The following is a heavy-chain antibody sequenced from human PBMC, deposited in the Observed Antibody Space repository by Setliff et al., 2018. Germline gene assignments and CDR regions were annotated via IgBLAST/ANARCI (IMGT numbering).Heavy chain of an antibody. CDR3: ARTTDLRYFVPDY. V-gene: IGHV1-8*02. CDR1: GYTFTSYD. Sequence: VASVKVSCKASGYTFTSYDINWVRQATGQGLEWMGWMNPNSGNTGYAQKFQGRVTMTRNTSISTAYMELSSLRAEDTAVYYCARTTDLRYFVPDYWGQGTLVTVSS. D-gene: IGHD3-9*01. J-gene: IGHJ4*02. CDR2: MNPNSGNT.